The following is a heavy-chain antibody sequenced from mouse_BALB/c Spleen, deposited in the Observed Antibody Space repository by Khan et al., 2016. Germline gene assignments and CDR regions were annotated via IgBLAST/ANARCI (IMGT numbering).Heavy chain of an antibody. CDR2: IDPANGNT. D-gene: IGHD2-13*01. CDR1: GFNIRDTY. V-gene: IGHV14-3*02. CDR3: GGDYVGYYVMDY. Sequence: VQLQQSGAELVKPGASVKLSCTASGFNIRDTYMHWVKQRPEQGLEWIGTIDPANGNTKYAPKFQGKATITADTSSNTAYLQLSSLTSEDTAVSYCGGDYVGYYVMDYWGQGTSVTVSS. J-gene: IGHJ4*01.